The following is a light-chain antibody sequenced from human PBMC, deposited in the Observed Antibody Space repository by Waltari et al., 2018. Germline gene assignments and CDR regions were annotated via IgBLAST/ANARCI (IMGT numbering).Light chain of an antibody. Sequence: QSALTQPASVSGSPGQSTTISCTGTSSDVGGYDYASWYQQHPDKAPKLLIYDVNNRPSGVSSRFSGSKSGNTASLTISGLQAEDEADYYCNSYTTSSTRVFGGGTKLTVL. CDR1: SSDVGGYDY. V-gene: IGLV2-14*03. J-gene: IGLJ3*02. CDR2: DVN. CDR3: NSYTTSSTRV.